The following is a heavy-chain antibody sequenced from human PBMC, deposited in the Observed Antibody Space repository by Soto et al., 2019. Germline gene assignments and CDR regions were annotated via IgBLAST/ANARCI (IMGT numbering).Heavy chain of an antibody. Sequence: QVQLQESGPGLVKPSQTLSLTCTVSGDSISSNTNYWSWIRQPPGEGLEGIGFISYSGTTSYSPSLKSRVAISLDKSKNQFSLSLSSVTAADTAVYYCARGRGYSYGLDPWGQGTLVTVSS. CDR1: GDSISSNTNY. V-gene: IGHV4-30-4*01. J-gene: IGHJ5*02. CDR2: ISYSGTT. D-gene: IGHD5-18*01. CDR3: ARGRGYSYGLDP.